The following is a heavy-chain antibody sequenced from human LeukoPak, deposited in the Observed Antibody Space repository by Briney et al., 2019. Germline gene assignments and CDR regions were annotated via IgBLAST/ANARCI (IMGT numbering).Heavy chain of an antibody. J-gene: IGHJ4*02. CDR1: GFPFSSYW. CDR2: IKQDGSKK. CDR3: TRVGYIDEGIDY. D-gene: IGHD5-24*01. V-gene: IGHV3-7*04. Sequence: PGGSLRLSCVASGFPFSSYWMTWVRQAPGKGLEWVANIKQDGSKKSYVDSVKGRFTISRDNAKNSLYLQMNSLRAKDTAIYYCTRVGYIDEGIDYWGQGTLVTVSS.